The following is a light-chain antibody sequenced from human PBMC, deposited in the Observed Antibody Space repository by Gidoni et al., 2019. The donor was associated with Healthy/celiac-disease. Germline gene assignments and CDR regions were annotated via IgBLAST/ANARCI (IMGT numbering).Light chain of an antibody. J-gene: IGKJ1*01. CDR2: WSS. CDR3: QQYYSTPWT. Sequence: DIVMTQSPDSLAVSLGERATINCKSSQSVLYSSNHKNYLAWYQQKPGQPPMMLIYWSSTRESGVPVRFSGSVSGTDFTLTISSLQAEDVAVYYCQQYYSTPWTFGQGTKVESK. CDR1: QSVLYSSNHKNY. V-gene: IGKV4-1*01.